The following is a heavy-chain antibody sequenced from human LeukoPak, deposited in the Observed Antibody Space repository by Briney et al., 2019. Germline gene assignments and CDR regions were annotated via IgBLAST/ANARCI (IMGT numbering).Heavy chain of an antibody. J-gene: IGHJ4*02. CDR2: IRERGSST. D-gene: IGHD3-10*01. V-gene: IGHV3-23*01. CDR1: ALTLSNYC. Sequence: PARCLRLSCVVSALTLSNYCMSWVRQAPGRGLEWVSGIRERGSSTNYADSVTGRSIISRHTPKNTVYLETNSLRVEDTAVYFCAKQGIVIRAVIISGFHKDAYYFDYWGQGTLVTVSS. CDR3: AKQGIVIRAVIISGFHKDAYYFDY.